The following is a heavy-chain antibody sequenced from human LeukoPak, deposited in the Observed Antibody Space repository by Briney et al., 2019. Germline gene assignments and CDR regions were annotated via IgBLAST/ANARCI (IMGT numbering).Heavy chain of an antibody. D-gene: IGHD6-19*01. Sequence: PGGSLRLSCAASGFTFSNYALSWVRQAPGKGLEWVSTISGDGDSTYYAASVKGRFTISRDNSKNTMFLHMNSLRAEDTALYCCAKRYGSSGFNWFDPWGQGTLVTVSS. CDR1: GFTFSNYA. CDR3: AKRYGSSGFNWFDP. CDR2: ISGDGDST. J-gene: IGHJ5*02. V-gene: IGHV3-23*01.